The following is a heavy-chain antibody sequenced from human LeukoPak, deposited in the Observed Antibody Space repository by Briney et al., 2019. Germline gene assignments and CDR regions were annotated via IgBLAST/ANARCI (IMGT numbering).Heavy chain of an antibody. D-gene: IGHD3-22*01. V-gene: IGHV4-34*01. CDR3: AIFYDSSGYYYFDY. CDR1: GGSFSGYY. J-gene: IGHJ4*02. CDR2: INHSGST. Sequence: SETLSLTCAVYGGSFSGYYWSWIRQSPGKGLEWIGEINHSGSTNYNPSLKSRVTISVDTSKNQFSLKLSSVTAADTAVYYCAIFYDSSGYYYFDYWGQGTLVTVSS.